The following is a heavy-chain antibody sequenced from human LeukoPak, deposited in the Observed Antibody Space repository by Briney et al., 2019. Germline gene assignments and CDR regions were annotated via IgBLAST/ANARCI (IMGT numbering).Heavy chain of an antibody. V-gene: IGHV3-33*01. J-gene: IGHJ4*02. D-gene: IGHD2-8*01. Sequence: QPGRSLRLSCAASGFTFSSYGMHWVRQAPGKGLEWVAVIWYDGSNKYYADSVKGRFTISRDNSKNTLYLQMNSLRAEDTAVHYCASLGYCTNGVCWGQGTLVTVSS. CDR3: ASLGYCTNGVC. CDR1: GFTFSSYG. CDR2: IWYDGSNK.